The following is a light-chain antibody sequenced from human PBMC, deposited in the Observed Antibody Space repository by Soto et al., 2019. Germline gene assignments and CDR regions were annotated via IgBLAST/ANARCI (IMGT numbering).Light chain of an antibody. J-gene: IGKJ1*01. Sequence: DIQMTQSPSSLSASVGDRVTITCQASQDISNYLNWYQQKPGKAPKLLIYDASNLETGVPSRFSGSGSGTDFTFTISSLQPEDIATYYCQQYGSLSWTLGQGTKVDI. CDR1: QDISNY. CDR2: DAS. V-gene: IGKV1-33*01. CDR3: QQYGSLSWT.